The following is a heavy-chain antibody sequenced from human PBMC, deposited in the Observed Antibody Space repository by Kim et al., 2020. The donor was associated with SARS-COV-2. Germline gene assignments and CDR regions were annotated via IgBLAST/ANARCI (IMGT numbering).Heavy chain of an antibody. D-gene: IGHD4-17*01. CDR3: ARAGWTTVTTLDAMGPFDP. CDR1: GGTFSSYA. V-gene: IGHV1-69*13. CDR2: IIPIFGTA. Sequence: SVKVSCKASGGTFSSYAISWVRQAPGQGLEWMGGIIPIFGTANYAQKFQGRVTITADESTSTAYMELSSLRSEDTAVYYCARAGWTTVTTLDAMGPFDPWGQGTLVTVSS. J-gene: IGHJ5*02.